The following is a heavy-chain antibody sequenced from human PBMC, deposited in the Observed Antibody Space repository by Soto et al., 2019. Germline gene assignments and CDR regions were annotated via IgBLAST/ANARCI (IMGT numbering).Heavy chain of an antibody. D-gene: IGHD3-22*01. Sequence: GGSLRLSCAASGFTFSSYAMNWVRQAPGKGLEWVAGVSASGGGTSYADSVKGRFTISRDNSKDTLYLQMNSLRAEDTAVYYCAKSYSRAHYSAMDVWGQGTTVTVSS. CDR1: GFTFSSYA. V-gene: IGHV3-23*01. CDR3: AKSYSRAHYSAMDV. J-gene: IGHJ6*02. CDR2: VSASGGGT.